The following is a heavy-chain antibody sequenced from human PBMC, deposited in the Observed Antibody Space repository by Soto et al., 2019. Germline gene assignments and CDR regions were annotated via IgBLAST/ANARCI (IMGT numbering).Heavy chain of an antibody. J-gene: IGHJ6*02. CDR3: AILLRSTYGMDV. CDR1: GGSISSSNW. V-gene: IGHV4-4*02. D-gene: IGHD3-3*01. CDR2: IYHDGSA. Sequence: QVQLQEWGPGLVKPSGTLSLTCAVSGGSISSSNWWTWVRQPPGKGLEWIGEIYHDGSANYNPSLKSRVPISVDKSKNQFPLKVTSVTAADTAVYYCAILLRSTYGMDVWGQGTTVTVSS.